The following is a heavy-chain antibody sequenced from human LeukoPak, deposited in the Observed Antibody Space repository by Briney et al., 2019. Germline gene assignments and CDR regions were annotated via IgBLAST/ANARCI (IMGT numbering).Heavy chain of an antibody. D-gene: IGHD3-22*01. V-gene: IGHV3-21*01. CDR1: GFTFSTYS. CDR3: VGNYYDSSGLDY. J-gene: IGHJ4*02. CDR2: ISSSGAYI. Sequence: GGSLRLSCTASGFTFSTYSMNWVRQAPGKGLECVSSISSSGAYIYYADSVKGRFTISRDNAKKSLYLQMNSLRAEDTAIYYCVGNYYDSSGLDYWGQGTLVTVSS.